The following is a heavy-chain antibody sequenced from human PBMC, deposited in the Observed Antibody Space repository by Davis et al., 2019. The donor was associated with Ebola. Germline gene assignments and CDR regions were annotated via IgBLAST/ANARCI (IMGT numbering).Heavy chain of an antibody. D-gene: IGHD1-1*01. V-gene: IGHV1-2*02. J-gene: IGHJ6*03. CDR3: ARTSFSTTGTTWGYYYYYYYMDV. CDR2: INPNSGGT. CDR1: GYTFTGYY. Sequence: ASVKVSCKASGYTFTGYYMHWVRQAPGQGLEWMGWINPNSGGTNYAQKFQGRVTMTRDTSISTAYMELSRLRSDDTAVYYCARTSFSTTGTTWGYYYYYYYMDVWGKGTTVTVSS.